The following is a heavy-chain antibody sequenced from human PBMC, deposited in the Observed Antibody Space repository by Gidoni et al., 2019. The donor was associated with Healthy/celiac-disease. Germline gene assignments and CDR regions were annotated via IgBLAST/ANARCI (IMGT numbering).Heavy chain of an antibody. CDR2: IIPIFGTA. J-gene: IGHJ6*03. D-gene: IGHD1-7*01. CDR3: ARGGELELTVYYYYMDV. V-gene: IGHV1-69*01. CDR1: GVTFSSYA. Sequence: QVQLVQSGAEVKKPGSSVTVSCKASGVTFSSYAISWVRQAPGKGLEWMGGIIPIFGTANYAQKFQGRVTITADESTSTAYMELSSLRSEDTAGYYCARGGELELTVYYYYMDVWGKGTTVTVSS.